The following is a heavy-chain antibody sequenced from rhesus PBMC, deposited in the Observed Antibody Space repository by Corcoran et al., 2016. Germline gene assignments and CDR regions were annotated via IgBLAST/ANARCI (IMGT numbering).Heavy chain of an antibody. CDR2: NSYDGSQR. CDR3: ARETWGYGLDS. D-gene: IGHD1-38*01. Sequence: EVQLLESGGDLVQPGGSLRLACAASGFTLGDFGMHWVRKAPGKGVEWLAFNSYDGSQRFHADSVKDRFISSRDNSKNILYLQMNNLKLEDTAVYYCARETWGYGLDSWGQGVVVTVSS. V-gene: IGHV3-54*02. J-gene: IGHJ6*01. CDR1: GFTLGDFG.